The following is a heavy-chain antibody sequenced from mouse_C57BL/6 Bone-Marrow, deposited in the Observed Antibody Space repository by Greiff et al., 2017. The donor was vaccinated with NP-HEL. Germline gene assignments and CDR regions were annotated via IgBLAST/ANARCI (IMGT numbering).Heavy chain of an antibody. D-gene: IGHD1-3*01. J-gene: IGHJ4*01. CDR1: GYSITSGYY. Sequence: EVQLVESGPGLVKPSQSLSLTCSVTGYSITSGYYWNWIRQFPGNKLEWMGYISYDGSNNYNPSLKNRISITRDTSKNQFFLKLNSVTTEDTATYYCAKGGVTKSFYYYAMDYWGQGTSVTVSS. CDR2: ISYDGSN. CDR3: AKGGVTKSFYYYAMDY. V-gene: IGHV3-6*01.